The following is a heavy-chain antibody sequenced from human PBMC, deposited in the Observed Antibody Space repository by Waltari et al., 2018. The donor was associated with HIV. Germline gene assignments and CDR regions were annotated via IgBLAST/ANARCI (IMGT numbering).Heavy chain of an antibody. CDR2: IYTSGGT. Sequence: QVQLQESGPGLVKPSQTLSLTCTVSGGSISSGSYYWSWIRQPAGKGLEWIGRIYTSGGTNDHPSLQVRVTISVDTSKNQFSLKLSSVTAADTAVYYCARARRIYGSGSGDWFDPWGQGTLVTVSS. J-gene: IGHJ5*02. CDR1: GGSISSGSYY. CDR3: ARARRIYGSGSGDWFDP. D-gene: IGHD3-10*01. V-gene: IGHV4-61*02.